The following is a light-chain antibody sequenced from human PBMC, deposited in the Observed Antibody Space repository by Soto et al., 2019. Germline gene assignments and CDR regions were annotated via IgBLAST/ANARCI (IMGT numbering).Light chain of an antibody. J-gene: IGKJ1*01. Sequence: EIVMTQSPATLSVSPGERATLSCRASQSVSSNLAWYQQKPGQAPRLLIYGASTRATGIPARFSGSGSGTESTLTISSLQSEDVAVYYCQHYNNWPRTFGQGTKVEIK. CDR3: QHYNNWPRT. CDR2: GAS. CDR1: QSVSSN. V-gene: IGKV3-15*01.